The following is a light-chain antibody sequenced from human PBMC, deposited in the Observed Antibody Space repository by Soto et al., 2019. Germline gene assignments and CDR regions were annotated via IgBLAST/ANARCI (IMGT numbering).Light chain of an antibody. V-gene: IGLV2-14*01. CDR1: RSDIGDSNF. CDR2: EVN. Sequence: QCAMTLPHLVYGSRAQSLTISCTGTRSDIGDSNFISWYQHSPGKAPRLLIYEVNNRPSGVSRRFSGSTAGNTASLTISGLLDDDEADYFRASFRSGTILVFGSGTKVTVL. CDR3: ASFRSGTILV. J-gene: IGLJ1*01.